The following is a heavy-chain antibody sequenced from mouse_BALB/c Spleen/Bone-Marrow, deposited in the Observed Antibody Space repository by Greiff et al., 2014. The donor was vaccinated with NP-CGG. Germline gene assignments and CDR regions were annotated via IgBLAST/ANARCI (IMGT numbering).Heavy chain of an antibody. CDR1: GFSLTSYG. D-gene: IGHD1-2*01. J-gene: IGHJ4*01. Sequence: VQLQGSGPGLVAPSQSLSITCTVSGFSLTSYGVHWVRQPPGKGLEWLGVIWADGSTNYNSALMSRLSISKDNSKSQVFLKMNSLQTDDTAMYYCSRITTATGAMDYWGQGTSVTVSS. CDR3: SRITTATGAMDY. V-gene: IGHV2-9*02. CDR2: IWADGST.